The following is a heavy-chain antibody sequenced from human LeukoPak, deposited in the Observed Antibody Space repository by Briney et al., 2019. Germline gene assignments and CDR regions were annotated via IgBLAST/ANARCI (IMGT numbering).Heavy chain of an antibody. D-gene: IGHD3-22*01. CDR1: GFTFSSYA. Sequence: GGSLRLSCAASGFTFSSYAMSWVRQAPGEGLEWVSAISGSGGSTYYADSVKGRFTISRDNSKNTLYLQMNSLRAEDTAVYYCAKDLYLGYYDSSGYYYFDYWGQGTLVTVSS. J-gene: IGHJ4*02. CDR3: AKDLYLGYYDSSGYYYFDY. V-gene: IGHV3-23*01. CDR2: ISGSGGST.